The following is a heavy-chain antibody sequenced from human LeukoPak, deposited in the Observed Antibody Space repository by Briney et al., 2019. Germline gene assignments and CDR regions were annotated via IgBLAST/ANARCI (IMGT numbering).Heavy chain of an antibody. Sequence: PGGSLRLSCAASRFTFSTSWMSWVRQAPGKGREWVANIKLDGSEKYYVNSVKGRFTISRDNAKNSLYLQMNSLRAEDTAVYYCASQYCSSRTCCTDAFDIWGQGTMVTVSS. D-gene: IGHD2-2*02. V-gene: IGHV3-7*01. J-gene: IGHJ3*02. CDR2: IKLDGSEK. CDR1: RFTFSTSW. CDR3: ASQYCSSRTCCTDAFDI.